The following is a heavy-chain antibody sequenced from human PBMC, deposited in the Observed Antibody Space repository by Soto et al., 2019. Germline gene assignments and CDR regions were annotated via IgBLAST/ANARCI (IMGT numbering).Heavy chain of an antibody. D-gene: IGHD1-7*01. V-gene: IGHV1-69*06. J-gene: IGHJ4*02. CDR1: GDTFSSYA. CDR2: IIPIFGTA. CDR3: TGSGTTPLVDY. Sequence: GASVKVSCKASGDTFSSYAISWVRQAPGQGLEWMGGIIPIFGTANYAQKFQGRVTITADKSTSTAYMELSSLRSEDTAVYYCTGSGTTPLVDYWGQGTLVTVSS.